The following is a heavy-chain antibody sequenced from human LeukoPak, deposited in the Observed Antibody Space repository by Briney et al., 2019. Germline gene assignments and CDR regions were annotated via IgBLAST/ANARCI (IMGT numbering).Heavy chain of an antibody. CDR1: GFTFSSHG. CDR3: AKAGQYSGGYKWWFDP. J-gene: IGHJ5*02. V-gene: IGHV3-23*01. Sequence: GGSLRLSCAASGFTFSSHGMNWVRQAPGKGLEWVSGISPNGVITYYADSVKGRFTISRDNSKGTVSLQMNSLRPEDTAVYYCAKAGQYSGGYKWWFDPWGQGTLVTVSS. CDR2: ISPNGVIT. D-gene: IGHD1-26*01.